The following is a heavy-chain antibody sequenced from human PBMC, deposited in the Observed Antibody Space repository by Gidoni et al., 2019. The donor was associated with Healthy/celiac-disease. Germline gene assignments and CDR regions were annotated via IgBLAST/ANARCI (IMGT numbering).Heavy chain of an antibody. CDR3: ARLDIVVVPAAKPYYFDY. J-gene: IGHJ4*02. CDR2: IYYSGST. V-gene: IGHV4-39*01. CDR1: GGSISSSSYY. Sequence: QLQLQESVPGLVKPSETLSLTCTVSGGSISSSSYYWGWLRQPPGKGLEWIGSIYYSGSTYYNPSLKSRVTISVDTSKNQFSLKLSSVTAADTAVYYCARLDIVVVPAAKPYYFDYWGQGTLVTVSS. D-gene: IGHD2-2*01.